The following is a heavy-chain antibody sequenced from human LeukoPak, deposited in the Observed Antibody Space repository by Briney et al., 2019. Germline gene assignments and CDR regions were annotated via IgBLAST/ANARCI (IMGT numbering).Heavy chain of an antibody. J-gene: IGHJ4*02. Sequence: PGGSLRLSCAASGFTFSSNGMSWVRKAPGKGLEWVSSISGSGDKTYYADSVKGRFTISRDNSKSTMYLQMDSLRAEDTAVYHCAKTNGYSDLWGQGTLVIVSS. CDR2: ISGSGDKT. CDR1: GFTFSSNG. V-gene: IGHV3-23*01. CDR3: AKTNGYSDL. D-gene: IGHD3-22*01.